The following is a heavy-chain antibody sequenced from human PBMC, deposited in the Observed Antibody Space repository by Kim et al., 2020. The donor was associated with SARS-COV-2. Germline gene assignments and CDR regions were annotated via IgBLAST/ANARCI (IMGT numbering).Heavy chain of an antibody. V-gene: IGHV1-69*13. CDR2: IIPIFGTA. CDR1: GGTFSSYA. CDR3: ARDRDIVVVPAAIHNWFDP. J-gene: IGHJ5*02. D-gene: IGHD2-2*01. Sequence: SVKVSCKASGGTFSSYAISWVRQAPGQGLEWMGGIIPIFGTANYAQKFQGRVTITADESTSTAYMELSSLRSEDTAVYYCARDRDIVVVPAAIHNWFDPWGQGTLVTVSS.